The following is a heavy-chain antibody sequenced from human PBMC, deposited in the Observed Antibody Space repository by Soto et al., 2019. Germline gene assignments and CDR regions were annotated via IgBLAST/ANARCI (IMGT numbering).Heavy chain of an antibody. CDR2: ISQSGTT. D-gene: IGHD2-15*01. J-gene: IGHJ6*02. Sequence: QVQLQESGPGLVKPSGTLSLTCAVSGASISSDNRWTWVRQPPGEGLEWIGEISQSGTTKYNPSLASRVTISVDKSKNQCSRRLTSMSAADTAVYYCAKKVPAALRLYYFFGLDVWGQGTTVTVSS. CDR1: GASISSDNR. CDR3: AKKVPAALRLYYFFGLDV. V-gene: IGHV4-4*02.